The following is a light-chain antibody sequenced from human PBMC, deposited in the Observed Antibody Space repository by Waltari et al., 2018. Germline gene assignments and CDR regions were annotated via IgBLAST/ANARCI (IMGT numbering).Light chain of an antibody. CDR1: SGSLSRSSF. CDR3: LLYMGSGIWV. Sequence: TVVPQEQSSSVRPGGTVNLPCALPSGSLSRSSFASWSQQTPGQAPRTLVDKADSRSSGVPDRFSGSILGNKAALTITGAQADDESDYYCLLYMGSGIWVFGGGTKLTVL. CDR2: KAD. V-gene: IGLV8-61*01. J-gene: IGLJ3*02.